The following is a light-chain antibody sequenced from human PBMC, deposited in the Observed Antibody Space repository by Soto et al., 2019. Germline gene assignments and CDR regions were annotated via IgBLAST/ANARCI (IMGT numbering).Light chain of an antibody. V-gene: IGKV1-17*01. CDR1: QGIGNE. J-gene: IGKJ1*01. CDR3: LQYNSYPRT. Sequence: DIQMPQSPSSLSASVGDRVTITCRASQGIGNELGWYQQKPGKAPNRLIYGASSLQSGVPSRFSGSGSGTEFTLTIGSLQPEDFATYDCLQYNSYPRTFGQGTKVELK. CDR2: GAS.